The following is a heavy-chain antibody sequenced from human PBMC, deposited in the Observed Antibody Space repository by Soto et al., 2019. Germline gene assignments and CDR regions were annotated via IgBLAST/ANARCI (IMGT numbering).Heavy chain of an antibody. J-gene: IGHJ6*03. Sequence: QVQLVQSGAEVKKPGASVKVTCEASGYTFRSYGISWVRQAPGQGLEWMGWISGYNGHTNYAQKFQGRVTMTTDTSTRTAYMELRSLRSNDTAVYYCARTYSASSSLFSFYMDVWGKGTTVTVSS. CDR3: ARTYSASSSLFSFYMDV. CDR1: GYTFRSYG. CDR2: ISGYNGHT. D-gene: IGHD6-6*01. V-gene: IGHV1-18*01.